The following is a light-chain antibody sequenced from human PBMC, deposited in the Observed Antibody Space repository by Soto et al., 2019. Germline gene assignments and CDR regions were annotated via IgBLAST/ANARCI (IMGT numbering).Light chain of an antibody. J-gene: IGLJ1*01. CDR2: EVN. CDR1: SSDVGGYKY. Sequence: QSALTQPPSASGSPGQSVTISCTGTSSDVGGYKYVSWYQQHPGKAPKLMIFEVNKRPSGVPDRFSGSKSGNTASLTVSGLQAEDEDDYYCSSYAGINNLGVFGTGTKLPS. V-gene: IGLV2-8*01. CDR3: SSYAGINNLGV.